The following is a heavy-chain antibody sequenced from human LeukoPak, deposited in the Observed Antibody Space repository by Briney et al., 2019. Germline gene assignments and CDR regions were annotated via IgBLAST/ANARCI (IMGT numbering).Heavy chain of an antibody. CDR2: ISWNSGRI. J-gene: IGHJ4*02. Sequence: PGRSLRLSCAASGFTFDDYAMHWVRQAPRKGLEWVSGISWNSGRIGYADSVKGRFTISRDNAKNSLYLQMNSLRAEDTALYYCAKGISYYHDSSDLRDWGQGTLVTVSS. CDR1: GFTFDDYA. CDR3: AKGISYYHDSSDLRD. D-gene: IGHD3-22*01. V-gene: IGHV3-9*01.